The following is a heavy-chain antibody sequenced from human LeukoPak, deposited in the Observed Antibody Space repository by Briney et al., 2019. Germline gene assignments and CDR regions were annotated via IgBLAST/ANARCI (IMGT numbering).Heavy chain of an antibody. Sequence: SETLSLTCSVSGDSITGFYWSWIRQPPGRGLGWIGYIYTSTGSTNYSPSLKSRLSTSIDTSKNQLFLKLSSVTAADTAVYYCARDLAGVHNWFDPWGQGTLVTVSS. CDR2: IYTSTGST. CDR3: ARDLAGVHNWFDP. J-gene: IGHJ5*02. V-gene: IGHV4-4*09. CDR1: GDSITGFY. D-gene: IGHD2-8*01.